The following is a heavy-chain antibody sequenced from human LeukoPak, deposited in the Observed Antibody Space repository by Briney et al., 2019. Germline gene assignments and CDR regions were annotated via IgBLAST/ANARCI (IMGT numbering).Heavy chain of an antibody. CDR2: MSFDGSHI. CDR3: ARGGTYYYQYYYMDV. J-gene: IGHJ6*03. D-gene: IGHD3-16*01. V-gene: IGHV3-30*01. Sequence: GGSLRLSCAASQFTFNLHAMNWVRQAPGKGLDWVAVMSFDGSHIYYADSVKGRFTISRDNSNNTLFLQMNSLNADDTAVYYCARGGTYYYQYYYMDVWGKGTTVTVS. CDR1: QFTFNLHA.